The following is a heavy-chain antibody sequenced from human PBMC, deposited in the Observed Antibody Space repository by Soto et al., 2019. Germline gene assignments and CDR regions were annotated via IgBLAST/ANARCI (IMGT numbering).Heavy chain of an antibody. CDR1: GGSVRRGNYY. V-gene: IGHV4-31*03. CDR3: ARADYAKGSYYTDY. D-gene: IGHD3-10*01. Sequence: QVQLQESGPGLVKPSQTLSLTCTVSGGSVRRGNYYWSWIRQFPGKGLEWIGYISNSGRTHYNPSLMSRINILVDTSKNQFFLELRSVTAADKALYYCARADYAKGSYYTDYWGQGTLVTVSS. J-gene: IGHJ4*02. CDR2: ISNSGRT.